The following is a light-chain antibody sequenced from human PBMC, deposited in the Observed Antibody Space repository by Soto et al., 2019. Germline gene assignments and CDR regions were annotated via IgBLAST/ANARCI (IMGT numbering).Light chain of an antibody. CDR2: AAA. Sequence: IVLTQSPGTLSLSPGERVTLSCRASQSVSSAFFAWYQEKPGQPLRLLIYAAASRATGIPDKFSGSGSATDFTLTISRLEPEDFAGYYCQQYGDTPPTFGRGTRIEIK. CDR3: QQYGDTPPT. V-gene: IGKV3-20*01. J-gene: IGKJ2*01. CDR1: QSVSSAF.